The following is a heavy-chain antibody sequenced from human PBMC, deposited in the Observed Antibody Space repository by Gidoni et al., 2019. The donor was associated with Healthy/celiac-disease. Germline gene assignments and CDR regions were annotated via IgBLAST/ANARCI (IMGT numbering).Heavy chain of an antibody. CDR2: IITFLGIA. V-gene: IGHV1-69*04. CDR1: GGTSSSYA. J-gene: IGHJ3*02. Sequence: QVQLVQSGAEVKKPGSSVKVSCKASGGTSSSYAISWVRQAPGQGLEWMGRIITFLGIANYAQKFQGRVTITADKSTSTAYMELSSLRSEDTAVYYCASRTFRGHYYDSQADAFDIWGQGTMVTVSS. D-gene: IGHD3-22*01. CDR3: ASRTFRGHYYDSQADAFDI.